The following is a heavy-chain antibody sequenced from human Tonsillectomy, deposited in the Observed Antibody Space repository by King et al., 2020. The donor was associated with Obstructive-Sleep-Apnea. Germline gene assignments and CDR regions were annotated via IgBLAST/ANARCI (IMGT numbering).Heavy chain of an antibody. V-gene: IGHV2-5*01. J-gene: IGHJ3*02. Sequence: ITLKESGPTLVKSTQNFTLTCTVSGFSLSTRGVGVGWIRQPTGKALEWLALIFWNDHKYYSPSLRSRLTVTKDTSRNQVVLIMTNMDPIDTATYYCAHSPDYGDYPDAFDIWGQGRLVTVSS. CDR1: GFSLSTRGVG. CDR3: AHSPDYGDYPDAFDI. CDR2: IFWNDHK. D-gene: IGHD4-17*01.